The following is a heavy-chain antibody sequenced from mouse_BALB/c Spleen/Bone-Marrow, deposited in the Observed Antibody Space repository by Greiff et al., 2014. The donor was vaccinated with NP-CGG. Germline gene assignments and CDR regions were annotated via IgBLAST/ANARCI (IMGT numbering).Heavy chain of an antibody. J-gene: IGHJ1*01. V-gene: IGHV1-39*01. CDR3: ARERTGTGYFDV. CDR1: GYSFTGYN. D-gene: IGHD4-1*01. CDR2: IDPYYGGT. Sequence: VQLQQSGPELEKPGASVKISCKASGYSFTGYNMNWVKQSNGKSLEWIGNIDPYYGGTSYNQKFKGKATLTVDESSSTAYMQPKSLTSEDSAVYYCARERTGTGYFDVWGAGTTVTVSS.